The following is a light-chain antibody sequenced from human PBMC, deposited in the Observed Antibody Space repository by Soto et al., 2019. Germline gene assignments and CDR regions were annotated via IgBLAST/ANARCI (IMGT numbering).Light chain of an antibody. CDR2: EVN. V-gene: IGLV2-8*01. CDR3: AAWDDSLNAYV. Sequence: QSALTQPPSASGSPGQSVTISCTGSSSDVGGYNYVSWYQQHPGRAPKLVIYEVNKRPSGVPDRFSGSKSGNTASLTVSGLQAEDEADYYCAAWDDSLNAYVFGPGTKLTVL. J-gene: IGLJ1*01. CDR1: SSDVGGYNY.